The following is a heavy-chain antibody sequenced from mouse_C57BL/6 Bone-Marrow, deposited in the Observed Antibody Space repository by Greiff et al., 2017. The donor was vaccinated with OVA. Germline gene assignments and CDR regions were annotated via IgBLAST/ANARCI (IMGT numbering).Heavy chain of an antibody. CDR1: GFTFSSYG. CDR2: ISSGGSYT. J-gene: IGHJ4*01. Sequence: EVQLMESGGDLVKPGGSLKLSCAASGFTFSSYGMSWVRQTPDKRLEWVATISSGGSYTYYPDSVKGRFTISRDNAKNTLYLQMSSLKSEDTAMYYCARGFYAMDYWGQGTSVTVSA. CDR3: ARGFYAMDY. V-gene: IGHV5-6*01.